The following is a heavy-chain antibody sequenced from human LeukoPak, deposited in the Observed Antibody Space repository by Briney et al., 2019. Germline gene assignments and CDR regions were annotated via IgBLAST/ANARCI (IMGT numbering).Heavy chain of an antibody. Sequence: IPSETLSLTCTVSGGSISSRSYCWGWIRQPPGKGLEWIGSIYYSGSTYYNPPLKSRVTISVDTSKNQLSLKLSSVTAADTAVYYCAGGIAAAGTGWFDPWGQGTLVTVSS. D-gene: IGHD6-13*01. CDR1: GGSISSRSYC. V-gene: IGHV4-39*01. CDR2: IYYSGST. J-gene: IGHJ5*02. CDR3: AGGIAAAGTGWFDP.